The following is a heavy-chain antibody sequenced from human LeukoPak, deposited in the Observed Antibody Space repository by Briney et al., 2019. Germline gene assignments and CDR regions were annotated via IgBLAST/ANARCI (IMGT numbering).Heavy chain of an antibody. CDR2: ISAYNGNT. D-gene: IGHD2-21*02. CDR1: GYTFTSYG. J-gene: IGHJ5*02. Sequence: GASVKVSCKASGYTFTSYGISWVRQAPGQGLEWMGWISAYNGNTNYAQKLQGRVTMTTDTSTSTAYMELRSLRSDDTAVYYCARDVAAYCGGDCYPEVEGSWFDPWGQGTLVTVSS. CDR3: ARDVAAYCGGDCYPEVEGSWFDP. V-gene: IGHV1-18*01.